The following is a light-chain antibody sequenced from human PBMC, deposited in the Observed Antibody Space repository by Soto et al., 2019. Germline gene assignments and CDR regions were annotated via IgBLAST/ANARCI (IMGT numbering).Light chain of an antibody. Sequence: DIPMTQSPSSLSASVEDRVIITCQASQAIKKYLNWYQQKPGKAPKLLIYETSNLETGVPSRYSGSGSGTDFTFTISTLQSEDLATYYFQQYDNIPRTFGPGTKVHIK. CDR1: QAIKKY. CDR3: QQYDNIPRT. CDR2: ETS. V-gene: IGKV1-33*01. J-gene: IGKJ3*01.